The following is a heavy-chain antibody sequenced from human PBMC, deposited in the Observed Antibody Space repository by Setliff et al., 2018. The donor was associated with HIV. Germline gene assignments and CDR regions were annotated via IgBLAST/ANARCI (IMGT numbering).Heavy chain of an antibody. CDR1: GGSISSGGYY. D-gene: IGHD2-2*01. V-gene: IGHV4-39*07. Sequence: PSETLSLTCTVSGGSISSGGYYWGWIRQPPGKGLEWIGNIYYNGSTYSTPSLKSRVTISVDTSKNQFSLKLSSVTAADTAVYYCARCSSPPYCTSTTCYVDYYYTDVWGKGTTVTVSS. CDR2: IYYNGST. J-gene: IGHJ6*03. CDR3: ARCSSPPYCTSTTCYVDYYYTDV.